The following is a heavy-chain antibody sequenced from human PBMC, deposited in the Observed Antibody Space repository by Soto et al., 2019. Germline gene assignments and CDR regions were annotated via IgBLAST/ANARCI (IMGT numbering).Heavy chain of an antibody. V-gene: IGHV3-23*05. CDR2: IKTSGDTT. Sequence: EVQLLESGGDLVQPGGSLRLSCAASGFAFSNCAMSWVRQAPGKGLEWVSTIKTSGDTTFYADPVKGRFTTSRDDSKSTLYLQMNSLRAEDTATYYCTKDVTGDIGADFWGQGTPVTVSS. CDR3: TKDVTGDIGADF. D-gene: IGHD2-21*02. J-gene: IGHJ4*02. CDR1: GFAFSNCA.